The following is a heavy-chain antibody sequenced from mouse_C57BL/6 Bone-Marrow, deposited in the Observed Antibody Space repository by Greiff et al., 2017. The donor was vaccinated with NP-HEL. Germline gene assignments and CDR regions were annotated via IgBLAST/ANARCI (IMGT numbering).Heavy chain of an antibody. J-gene: IGHJ4*01. CDR2: INPNNGGT. Sequence: EVKLVESGPELVKPGASVKMSCKASGYTFTDYNMHWVKQSHGKSLEWIGYINPNNGGTSYNQKFKGKATLTVNKSSSTAYMELRSLTSEDSAVYYCARRRSGPYYYAMDYWGQGTSVTVSS. CDR3: ARRRSGPYYYAMDY. CDR1: GYTFTDYN. V-gene: IGHV1-22*01. D-gene: IGHD3-2*02.